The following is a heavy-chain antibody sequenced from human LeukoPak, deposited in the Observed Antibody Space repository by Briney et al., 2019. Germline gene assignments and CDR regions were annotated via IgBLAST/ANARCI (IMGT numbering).Heavy chain of an antibody. D-gene: IGHD3-22*01. CDR2: IYHSGST. V-gene: IGHV4-30-2*01. CDR1: GGSISSGGYY. J-gene: IGHJ1*01. CDR3: ARGLWIDYYDNSGYSFQH. Sequence: SETLSLTCTVSGGSISSGGYYWSWIRQPPGKGLEWIGYIYHSGSTYYNPSLKSRVTISVDRSKNQFSLKLSSVTAADTAVYYCARGLWIDYYDNSGYSFQHWGQGTLVTVSS.